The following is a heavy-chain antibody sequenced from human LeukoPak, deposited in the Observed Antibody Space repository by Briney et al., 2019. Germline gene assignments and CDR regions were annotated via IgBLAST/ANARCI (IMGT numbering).Heavy chain of an antibody. CDR3: ARHWETSSWYVDY. CDR2: IYYSGST. J-gene: IGHJ4*02. D-gene: IGHD6-13*01. Sequence: SETLSLTCTVSEGSIRRYNWSWIRRHPGKGLEWIGYIYYSGSTKYNPSLKSRVTMSVDTSQNQLSLKLSSVTAADTAVYYCARHWETSSWYVDYWGQGTLVTVSS. V-gene: IGHV4-59*08. CDR1: EGSIRRYN.